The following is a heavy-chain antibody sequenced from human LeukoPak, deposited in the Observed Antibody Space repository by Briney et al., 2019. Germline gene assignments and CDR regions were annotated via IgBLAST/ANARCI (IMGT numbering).Heavy chain of an antibody. V-gene: IGHV3-53*01. CDR2: IYSGGST. D-gene: IGHD6-19*01. CDR3: AKAEQWLVRPFFDY. CDR1: GFTVSSSH. J-gene: IGHJ4*02. Sequence: GGSLRLSCAASGFTVSSSHMSWVRQAPGKGLEWVSVIYSGGSTYYADSVKGRFTISRDNSKNTLYLQMNSLRAEDTAVYYCAKAEQWLVRPFFDYWGQGTLVTVSS.